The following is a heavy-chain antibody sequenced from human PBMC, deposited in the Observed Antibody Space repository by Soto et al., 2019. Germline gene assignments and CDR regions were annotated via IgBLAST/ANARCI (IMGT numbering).Heavy chain of an antibody. D-gene: IGHD1-26*01. CDR1: GYTFSNSA. CDR2: ISAYNGNK. V-gene: IGHV1-18*01. CDR3: ARDVLGVGATPPFDS. J-gene: IGHJ4*02. Sequence: QVHLVQSGPEMKKPGASVKVSCKASGYTFSNSAISWVRQAPGQGLEWMGWISAYNGNKNYAQNVQGRVTMTTDTSTSPAYMELRSLRSDDTAVYYCARDVLGVGATPPFDSWGQGTLVIVSS.